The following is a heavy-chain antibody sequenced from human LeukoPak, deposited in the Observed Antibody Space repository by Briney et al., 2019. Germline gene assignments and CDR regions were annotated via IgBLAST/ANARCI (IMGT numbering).Heavy chain of an antibody. Sequence: PSETLSLTCTVSGGSISSGGYYWSWIRQHPGKGLEWIGYIYYSGSTYYNPSLKSRVTISVDTSKNQFSLKLSSVTAADTAVYYCARDPVNPTNDAFDIWGQGTMVTVSS. CDR2: IYYSGST. CDR1: GGSISSGGYY. J-gene: IGHJ3*02. CDR3: ARDPVNPTNDAFDI. V-gene: IGHV4-31*03.